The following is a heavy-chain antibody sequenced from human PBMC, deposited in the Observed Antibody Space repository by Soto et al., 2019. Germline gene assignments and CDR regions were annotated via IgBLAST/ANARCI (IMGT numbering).Heavy chain of an antibody. Sequence: QLQLQESGSGLVKPSQTLSLTCAVSGGSISSGGYSWSWIRQPPGKGLEWIGYIYHSGRTYYNPSLKSRVTISVDRSKNQFSLKLSSVTAADTAVYYCASTTPAAGYYFDYWGQGTLVTVSS. V-gene: IGHV4-30-2*01. D-gene: IGHD1-1*01. J-gene: IGHJ4*02. CDR1: GGSISSGGYS. CDR2: IYHSGRT. CDR3: ASTTPAAGYYFDY.